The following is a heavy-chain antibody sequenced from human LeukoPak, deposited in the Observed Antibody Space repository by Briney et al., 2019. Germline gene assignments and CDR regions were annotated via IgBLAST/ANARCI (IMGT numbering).Heavy chain of an antibody. CDR1: GFTFSSYS. J-gene: IGHJ4*02. D-gene: IGHD1-26*01. V-gene: IGHV3-23*01. CDR2: ISGSGGTT. CDR3: AKDGIRGSDDFDY. Sequence: PGGSLRLSCAASGFTFSSYSMSWVRQAPGKGLEWVSSISGSGGTTNYADSVKGRFTISRDNSKNRLYLEMNSLRAEDTATYYCAKDGIRGSDDFDYWGQGTLVTVSS.